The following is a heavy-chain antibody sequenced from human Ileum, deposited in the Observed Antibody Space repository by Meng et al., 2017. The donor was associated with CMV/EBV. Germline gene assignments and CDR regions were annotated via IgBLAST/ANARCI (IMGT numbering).Heavy chain of an antibody. CDR1: FTFSSYW. CDR3: ARLTYYDFWSGLGFDY. Sequence: FTFSSYWMHWVRQAPGKGLVWVSRINSDGSSTSYADSVKGRFTISRDNAKNTLYLQMNSLRAEDTAVYYCARLTYYDFWSGLGFDYWGQGTLVTVSS. J-gene: IGHJ4*02. CDR2: INSDGSST. V-gene: IGHV3-74*01. D-gene: IGHD3-3*01.